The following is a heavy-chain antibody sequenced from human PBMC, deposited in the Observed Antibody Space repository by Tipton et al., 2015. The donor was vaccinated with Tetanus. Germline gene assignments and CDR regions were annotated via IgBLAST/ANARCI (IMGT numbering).Heavy chain of an antibody. CDR3: ARDQARGARGWNFFDY. CDR1: GGSISGGGYY. D-gene: IGHD6-6*01. J-gene: IGHJ4*02. V-gene: IGHV4-31*03. Sequence: TLSLTCTVSGGSISGGGYYWTWIRQRPGKGLEWIGDIYSIGSTYYHPALKSRVTISMDTSKNQFSLELNSVTAADTAVYFCARDQARGARGWNFFDYWGQGALVTVSS. CDR2: IYSIGST.